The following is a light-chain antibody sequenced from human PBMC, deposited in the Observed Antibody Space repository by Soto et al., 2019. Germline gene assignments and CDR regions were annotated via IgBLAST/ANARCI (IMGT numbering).Light chain of an antibody. Sequence: SVLSHPPSASWSPGQAVAISCTGTSSDVGGYNYVSWYQQHPGKAPKLMIYEVNKRPSGVPDRFSGSKSGNTASLTVSGLQAEHEADYYCSSYAGSTNVFGTGTKVTAL. J-gene: IGLJ1*01. CDR1: SSDVGGYNY. CDR2: EVN. CDR3: SSYAGSTNV. V-gene: IGLV2-8*01.